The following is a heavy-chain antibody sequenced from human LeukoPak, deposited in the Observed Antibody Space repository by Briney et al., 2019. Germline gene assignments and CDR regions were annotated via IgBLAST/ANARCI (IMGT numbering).Heavy chain of an antibody. CDR3: TRVPSCSGGVCPGAFDI. V-gene: IGHV3-72*01. CDR2: TIGKPYSDTT. CDR1: AFALSAHY. J-gene: IGHJ3*02. D-gene: IGHD2-8*02. Sequence: AGSLTFSCSASAFALSAHYLDWVRRAPGKGLEWVARTIGKPYSDTTEYAASVRGRFTISRSDSNNSLYLQMNSLKAEDTAVYYCTRVPSCSGGVCPGAFDIWGQGTMVTVSS.